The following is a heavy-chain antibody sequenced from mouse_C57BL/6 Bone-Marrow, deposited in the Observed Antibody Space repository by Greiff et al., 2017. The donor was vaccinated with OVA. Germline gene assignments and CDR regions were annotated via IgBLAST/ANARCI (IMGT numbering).Heavy chain of an antibody. D-gene: IGHD1-1*01. J-gene: IGHJ1*03. CDR3: ARRYYGSSWYFDV. V-gene: IGHV1-55*01. CDR1: GYTFTSYW. Sequence: VQLQQPGAELVKPGASVKMSCKASGYTFTSYWLTWVKPRPGQGLEWIGDIYPGSGSTNYNEKFKSKATLTVDTSSSTAYMQLSSLTSEDSAVYDCARRYYGSSWYFDVWGTGTTVTVSS. CDR2: IYPGSGST.